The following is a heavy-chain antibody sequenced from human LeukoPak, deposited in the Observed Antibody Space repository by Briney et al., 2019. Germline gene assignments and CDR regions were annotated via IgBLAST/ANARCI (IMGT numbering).Heavy chain of an antibody. V-gene: IGHV4-59*12. Sequence: SETLSLTCTVSGASISSYYWSWIRQPPRQGLEWIGYVHHSRTTNYNPSLESRVTISLDTSKNQFSLNLSSVTAADTAVYYCAREPLARGIKAWFGPWGQGTLVTVSS. CDR1: GASISSYY. CDR3: AREPLARGIKAWFGP. CDR2: VHHSRTT. D-gene: IGHD3-10*01. J-gene: IGHJ5*02.